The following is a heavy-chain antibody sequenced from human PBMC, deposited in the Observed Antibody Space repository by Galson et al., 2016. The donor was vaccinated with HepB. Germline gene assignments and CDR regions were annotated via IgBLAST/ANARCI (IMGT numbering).Heavy chain of an antibody. CDR1: GGSISSGGYY. CDR3: AREGSGWYNGMDV. D-gene: IGHD6-19*01. Sequence: SETLSLTCTVSGGSISSGGYYWSWIRQHPGKGLEWIGYIYNSGSATYNPSLKSRVTISVDRSKNQVSLRLTSVTAADTAVYYCAREGSGWYNGMDVWGQGTTVIVSS. CDR2: IYNSGSA. V-gene: IGHV4-61*08. J-gene: IGHJ6*02.